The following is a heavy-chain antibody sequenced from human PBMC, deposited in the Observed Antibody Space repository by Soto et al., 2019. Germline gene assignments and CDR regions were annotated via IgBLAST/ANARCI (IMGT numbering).Heavy chain of an antibody. CDR3: MRDHYDALTSRGKRFDL. CDR1: GYSFTTYA. J-gene: IGHJ5*02. Sequence: ASVKVSCKASGYSFTTYAMHWVRQAPGQRLEWMGWINAGNGNTKYSQKLQGRVTITRDTSASTAYMELSSLRSEDTAVYYCMRDHYDALTSRGKRFDLWG. D-gene: IGHD3-9*01. V-gene: IGHV1-3*01. CDR2: INAGNGNT.